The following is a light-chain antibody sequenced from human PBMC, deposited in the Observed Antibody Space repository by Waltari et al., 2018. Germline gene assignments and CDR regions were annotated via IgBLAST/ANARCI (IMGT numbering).Light chain of an antibody. V-gene: IGKV1-33*01. CDR3: QQYANLPLT. J-gene: IGKJ4*01. CDR2: DAS. Sequence: DIQMTQSPSSLSASVGDRVTITCQASQDIRKNLNWFQQKPGKAPQVLIFDASNSQAAFPSRFSGSGSGTDFAFTISSLQPEDIGTYFCQQYANLPLTFGGGTRVEIK. CDR1: QDIRKN.